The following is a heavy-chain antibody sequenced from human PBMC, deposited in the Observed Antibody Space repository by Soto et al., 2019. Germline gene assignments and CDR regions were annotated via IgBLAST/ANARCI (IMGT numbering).Heavy chain of an antibody. V-gene: IGHV1-18*01. Sequence: VQLVQSEPEVRKPGASVKVSCKASGNIFTNYDITWVRQAPGQGLEWMGWVSGYNGNTKYAQKFQDRVTMTTDTSTSTVYMELRSLRSDDTAVYYCARFGSAPYYYYGVDVWGQGTTVFVSS. CDR2: VSGYNGNT. CDR3: ARFGSAPYYYYGVDV. CDR1: GNIFTNYD. J-gene: IGHJ6*02. D-gene: IGHD3-10*01.